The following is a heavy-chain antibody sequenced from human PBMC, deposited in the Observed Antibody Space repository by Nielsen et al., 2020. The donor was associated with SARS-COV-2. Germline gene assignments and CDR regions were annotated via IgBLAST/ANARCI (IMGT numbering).Heavy chain of an antibody. CDR2: TYYRSKWYN. J-gene: IGHJ6*03. CDR3: ARARGAYGDYYYYYYMDV. CDR1: GDSVSSSSAA. V-gene: IGHV6-1*01. D-gene: IGHD4-17*01. Sequence: SETLSLTCAISGDSVSSSSAAWNWIRQSPSRGLVWLGRTYYRSKWYNDYAVSVKSRITINPDTSKNQFSLHLNSVTPEDTAVYYCARARGAYGDYYYYYYMDVWGKGTTVTVSS.